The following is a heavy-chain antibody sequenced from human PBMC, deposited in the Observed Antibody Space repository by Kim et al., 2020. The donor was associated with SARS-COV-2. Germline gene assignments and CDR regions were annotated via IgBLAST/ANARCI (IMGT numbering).Heavy chain of an antibody. V-gene: IGHV3-23*01. CDR3: AKARVVPAAIMGYYFDY. Sequence: GGSLRLSCAASGFTFSSYAMSWVRQAPGKGLEWVSAISGSGGSTYYADSVKGRFTISRDNSKNTLYLQMNSLRAEDTAVYYCAKARVVPAAIMGYYFDYWGQGTLVTVSS. CDR2: ISGSGGST. J-gene: IGHJ4*02. D-gene: IGHD2-2*01. CDR1: GFTFSSYA.